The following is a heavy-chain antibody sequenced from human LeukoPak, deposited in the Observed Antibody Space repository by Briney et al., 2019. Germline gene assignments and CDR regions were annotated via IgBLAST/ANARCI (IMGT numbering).Heavy chain of an antibody. CDR3: AREGWLLHYGMDV. CDR1: GFTVSSNY. J-gene: IGHJ6*02. Sequence: PGGSLILSCAASGFTVSSNYMSWVRQAPGKGLEWVSVIYSGGSTYYADSVKGRFTISRDNSKNTLYLQMNSLRAEDTAVYYCAREGWLLHYGMDVWGQGTTVTVSS. D-gene: IGHD5-12*01. V-gene: IGHV3-53*01. CDR2: IYSGGST.